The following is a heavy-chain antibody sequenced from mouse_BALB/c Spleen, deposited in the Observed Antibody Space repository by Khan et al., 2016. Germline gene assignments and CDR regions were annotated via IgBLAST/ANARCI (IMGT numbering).Heavy chain of an antibody. CDR1: GFNIKDTY. CDR3: ARGDPYYAMDY. CDR2: IDPANGNT. Sequence: VQLQQPGAELVKPGASVKLSCTASGFNIKDTYMHWVKQRPEQGLEWIGRIDPANGNTKYDPKFQGKATITADTSSNTAYLQLSSLTSEDTAVYYCARGDPYYAMDYWGQGASVTVSS. J-gene: IGHJ4*01. V-gene: IGHV14-3*02. D-gene: IGHD3-3*01.